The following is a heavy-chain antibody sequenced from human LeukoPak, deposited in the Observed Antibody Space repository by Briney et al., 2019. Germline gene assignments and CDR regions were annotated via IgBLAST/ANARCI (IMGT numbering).Heavy chain of an antibody. Sequence: ASVKVSCKASGYTFTGYYMHWVRQAPGQGLEWMGWINPNSGGTNYAQKFQGRVTMTMDTSISTAYMELSRLRSDDTAMNYGASIYGSGNDIDYWGQGTLVTVSS. V-gene: IGHV1-2*02. CDR1: GYTFTGYY. CDR3: ASIYGSGNDIDY. D-gene: IGHD3-10*01. CDR2: INPNSGGT. J-gene: IGHJ4*02.